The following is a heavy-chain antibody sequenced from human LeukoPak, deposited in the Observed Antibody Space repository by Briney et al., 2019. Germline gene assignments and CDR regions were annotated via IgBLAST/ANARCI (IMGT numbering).Heavy chain of an antibody. CDR3: AKRSYDFWSGYTRRTNWFDP. D-gene: IGHD3-3*01. CDR1: GGSISSYY. J-gene: IGHJ5*02. V-gene: IGHV4-34*01. Sequence: SETLSLTCTVSGGSISSYYWSWIRQPPGKGLEWIGEINHSGSTNYNPSLKSRVTISVDTSKNQFSLKLSSVTAADTAVYYCAKRSYDFWSGYTRRTNWFDPWGQGTLVTVSS. CDR2: INHSGST.